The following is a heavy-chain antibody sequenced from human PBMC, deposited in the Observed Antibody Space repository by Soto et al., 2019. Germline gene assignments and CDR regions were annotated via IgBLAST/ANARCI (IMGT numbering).Heavy chain of an antibody. J-gene: IGHJ6*02. D-gene: IGHD6-13*01. CDR1: GYSFTSYW. CDR2: IYPGDSDT. V-gene: IGHV5-51*01. CDR3: ARQKSAAADQYYYGMDV. Sequence: PGESLKISCRGSGYSFTSYWIGWVSQMPGKGLEWMGIIYPGDSDTRYSPSFQGQVTISADKSISTAYLQWSSLKASDTAMYYCARQKSAAADQYYYGMDVWGQGTTVTVSS.